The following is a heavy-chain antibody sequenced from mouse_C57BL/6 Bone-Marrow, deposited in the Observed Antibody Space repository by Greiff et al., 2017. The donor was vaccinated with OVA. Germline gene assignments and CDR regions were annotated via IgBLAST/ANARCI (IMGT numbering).Heavy chain of an antibody. CDR2: IDPETGGT. Sequence: QVQLKESGAELVRPGASVTLSCKASGYTFTDYEMHWVKQTPVHGLEWIGAIDPETGGTAYNQKFKGKAILTADKSSSTAYMELRSLTSEDSAVYYCTRLSVATYDYWGQGTTLTVSS. D-gene: IGHD1-1*02. J-gene: IGHJ2*01. CDR1: GYTFTDYE. V-gene: IGHV1-15*01. CDR3: TRLSVATYDY.